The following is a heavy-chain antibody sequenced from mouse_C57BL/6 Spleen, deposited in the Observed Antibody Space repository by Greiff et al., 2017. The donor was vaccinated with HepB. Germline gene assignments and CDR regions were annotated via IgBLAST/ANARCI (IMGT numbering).Heavy chain of an antibody. J-gene: IGHJ1*03. Sequence: QVQLQQPGAELVRPGSSVKLSCKASGYTFTSYWMDWVKQRPGQGLEWIGNIYPSDSETHYNQKFKDKATLTVDKSSSTAYMQLSSLTSEDSAVYYCAREGITPVVAPYWYFDVWGTGTTVTVSS. CDR1: GYTFTSYW. CDR2: IYPSDSET. V-gene: IGHV1-61*01. D-gene: IGHD1-1*01. CDR3: AREGITPVVAPYWYFDV.